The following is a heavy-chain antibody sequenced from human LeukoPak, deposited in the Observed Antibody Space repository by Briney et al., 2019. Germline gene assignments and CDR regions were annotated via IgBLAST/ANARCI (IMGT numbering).Heavy chain of an antibody. Sequence: ASVKVSCKASGYTFTSYAMHWVRQAPGQRLEWMGWINAGNGNTKYSQKFQGRVTITRDTSASTAYMELSSLRSEDTAVYYCARGAVVVAATPRAMGYWGQGTLVTVSS. CDR3: ARGAVVVAATPRAMGY. CDR1: GYTFTSYA. V-gene: IGHV1-3*01. D-gene: IGHD2-15*01. CDR2: INAGNGNT. J-gene: IGHJ4*02.